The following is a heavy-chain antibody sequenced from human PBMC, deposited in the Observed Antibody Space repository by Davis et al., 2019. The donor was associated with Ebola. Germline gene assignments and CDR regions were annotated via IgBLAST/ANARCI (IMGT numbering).Heavy chain of an antibody. CDR1: GFTFTSSA. V-gene: IGHV1-58*02. CDR3: AASAGTVGKFDY. Sequence: AASVKVSCKASGFTFTSSAMQWVRQVRGQRLEWIGWIVVGSDNTNYAQKFQGRVTITRDMSTSTSYLDLSNLRSEDTAVYYCAASAGTVGKFDYWGQGALVTVSS. J-gene: IGHJ4*01. D-gene: IGHD1-14*01. CDR2: IVVGSDNT.